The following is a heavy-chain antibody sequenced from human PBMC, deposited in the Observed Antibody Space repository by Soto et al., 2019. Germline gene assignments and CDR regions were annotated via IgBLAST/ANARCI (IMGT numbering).Heavy chain of an antibody. D-gene: IGHD3-9*01. CDR1: GFTFSTYA. Sequence: GGSLILSCAASGFTFSTYAIAWVRQAPGKGLEWVSVLNDNGANTYYADSVKGRFTISRDNSKKTLFLQMSTLRAEDTAVYHCAKMESTGYSFDFWGQGALVNVSS. V-gene: IGHV3-23*01. J-gene: IGHJ4*02. CDR3: AKMESTGYSFDF. CDR2: LNDNGANT.